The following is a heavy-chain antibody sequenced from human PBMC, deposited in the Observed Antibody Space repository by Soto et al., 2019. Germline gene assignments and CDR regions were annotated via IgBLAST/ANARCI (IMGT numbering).Heavy chain of an antibody. Sequence: VGSLRLSCAASGFTFSSYGMHWVRQAPGKGLEWVAVIWYDGSNKYYADSVKGRFTISRDNSKNTLYLQMLSLSAEDTAVYYCEKDIRGYRPPLAYRRKGTPVPVSP. D-gene: IGHD3-22*01. CDR3: EKDIRGYRPPLAY. CDR2: IWYDGSNK. V-gene: IGHV3-33*06. CDR1: GFTFSSYG. J-gene: IGHJ4*02.